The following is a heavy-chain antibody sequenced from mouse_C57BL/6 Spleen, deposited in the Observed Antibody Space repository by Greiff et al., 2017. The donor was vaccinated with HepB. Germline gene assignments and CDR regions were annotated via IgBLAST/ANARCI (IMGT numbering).Heavy chain of an antibody. V-gene: IGHV1-55*01. CDR1: GYTFTSYW. CDR3: ARVYYDYDGGYFDY. D-gene: IGHD2-4*01. J-gene: IGHJ2*01. Sequence: QVQLQQPGAELVKPGASVKMSCKASGYTFTSYWITWVKQRPGQGLEWIGDIYPGRGSTNNNEKFKSKATLTVDTSSSSAYVQLRSLTSEDSAVYYCARVYYDYDGGYFDYWGQGTTLTVSS. CDR2: IYPGRGST.